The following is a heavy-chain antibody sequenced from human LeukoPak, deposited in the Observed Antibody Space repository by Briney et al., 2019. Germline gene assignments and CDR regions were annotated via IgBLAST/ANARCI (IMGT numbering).Heavy chain of an antibody. CDR3: ASDNGSGSYRY. CDR1: GGTFSSYA. CDR2: IIPIFGTA. J-gene: IGHJ4*02. V-gene: IGHV1-69*01. D-gene: IGHD3-10*01. Sequence: SVKVSCKASGGTFSSYAISWVRQAPGQGLEWMGGIIPIFGTANHAQKFQGRVTITADESTSTAYMELSSLRSEDTAVYYCASDNGSGSYRYWGQGTLVTVSS.